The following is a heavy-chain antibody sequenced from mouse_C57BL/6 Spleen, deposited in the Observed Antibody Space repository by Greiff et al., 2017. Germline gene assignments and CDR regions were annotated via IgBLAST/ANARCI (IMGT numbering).Heavy chain of an antibody. CDR1: GYTFTSYW. D-gene: IGHD2-5*01. Sequence: VQLQQPGAELVMPGASVKLSCKASGYTFTSYWMHWVKQRPGQGLEWIGEIDPSDSYTNYNQKFKGKSTLTVDKSSSTAYMQLSSLTSEDSAVYYCARSIYYSNYGDYWGQGTTLTVSS. V-gene: IGHV1-69*01. CDR2: IDPSDSYT. J-gene: IGHJ2*01. CDR3: ARSIYYSNYGDY.